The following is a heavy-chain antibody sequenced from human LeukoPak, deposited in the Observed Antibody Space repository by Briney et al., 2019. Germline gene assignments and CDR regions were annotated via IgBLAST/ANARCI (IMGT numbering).Heavy chain of an antibody. CDR2: INSSGSTI. CDR1: GFTFRSYA. J-gene: IGHJ6*04. Sequence: PGGSLRLSRAASGFTFRSYAMSWGREAPGKGLGWVSYINSSGSTIYYADSVKGRFTISRDNAKNSLYLQMNSLRAEDTAVYYCTELGITMTGGVWGKGTTVTISS. CDR3: TELGITMTGGV. D-gene: IGHD3-10*02. V-gene: IGHV3-48*03.